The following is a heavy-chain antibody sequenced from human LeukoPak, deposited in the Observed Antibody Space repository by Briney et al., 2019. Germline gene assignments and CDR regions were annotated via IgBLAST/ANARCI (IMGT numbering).Heavy chain of an antibody. Sequence: GESLKISCKGSGYRFTTYWICWVRQMPGKGLECVGITYPGNSDTSCRPSFQGQVTISGDKSISTAYLQWSSLKASDTAMYYCARLIGYCSSISCHSEAYNWFDPWGQGTLVTVSS. CDR1: GYRFTTYW. J-gene: IGHJ5*02. V-gene: IGHV5-51*01. D-gene: IGHD2-2*01. CDR2: TYPGNSDT. CDR3: ARLIGYCSSISCHSEAYNWFDP.